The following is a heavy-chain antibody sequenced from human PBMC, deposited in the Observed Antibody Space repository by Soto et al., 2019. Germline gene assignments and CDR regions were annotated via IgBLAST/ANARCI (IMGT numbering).Heavy chain of an antibody. V-gene: IGHV1-8*01. J-gene: IGHJ3*02. D-gene: IGHD1-26*01. CDR2: MNPNSGNT. Sequence: QLQLVQSGAEVKKPGASVKVSCKASGYTFTSYDINWVRQATGQGLEWMGWMNPNSGNTGYAQKFQGRVTMTRNTSISTAYLELSSLRSEDTAVYYCARADSGSYPPDDAFDIWGQGTMVTVSS. CDR1: GYTFTSYD. CDR3: ARADSGSYPPDDAFDI.